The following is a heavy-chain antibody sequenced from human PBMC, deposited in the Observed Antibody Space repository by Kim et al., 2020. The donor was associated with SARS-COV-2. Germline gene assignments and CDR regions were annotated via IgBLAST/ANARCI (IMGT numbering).Heavy chain of an antibody. CDR2: ISSSSSTI. V-gene: IGHV3-48*01. J-gene: IGHJ4*02. D-gene: IGHD1-26*01. Sequence: GGSLRLSCTASGFTFSSYSMNWVRQAPGKGLEWVSYISSSSSTIYYADSVKGRFTISRDNAKNSLYLQMNSLRAEDTAVYYCASLGASVDYWGQGTLVTV. CDR1: GFTFSSYS. CDR3: ASLGASVDY.